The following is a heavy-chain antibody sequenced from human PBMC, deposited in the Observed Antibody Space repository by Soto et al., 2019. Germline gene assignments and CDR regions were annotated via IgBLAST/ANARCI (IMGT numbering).Heavy chain of an antibody. Sequence: QVQLVQSGAAVKKPGSSVKVSCKDSGDTFSSNTISWVRQAPGKGLEWMGRIIPMLCTANYTQRFQGRVKITADKSTSTAYMELRSLRSDDTAVYYCAREVHQLADYWGLGTQVTDSS. V-gene: IGHV1-69*08. J-gene: IGHJ4*02. CDR1: GDTFSSNT. D-gene: IGHD2-2*01. CDR2: IIPMLCTA. CDR3: AREVHQLADY.